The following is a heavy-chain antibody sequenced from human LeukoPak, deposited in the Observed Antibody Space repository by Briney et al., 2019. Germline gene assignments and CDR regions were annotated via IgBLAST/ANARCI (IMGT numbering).Heavy chain of an antibody. J-gene: IGHJ4*02. CDR3: ARGYCDSSGPPLDY. D-gene: IGHD3-22*01. Sequence: ASVKVSYKASGYTFTSYDINWVRQATGQGLEWMGWMNPNSGNTGYAQKFQGRVTITRNTSISTAYMELSRLRSEDTAVYYCARGYCDSSGPPLDYWGQGTLVTVSS. CDR1: GYTFTSYD. V-gene: IGHV1-8*03. CDR2: MNPNSGNT.